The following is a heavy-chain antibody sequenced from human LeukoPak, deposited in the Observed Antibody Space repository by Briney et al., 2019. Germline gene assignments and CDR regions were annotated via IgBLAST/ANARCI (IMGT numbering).Heavy chain of an antibody. J-gene: IGHJ5*02. CDR3: ARASIAVARGWFDP. V-gene: IGHV3-66*01. CDR2: IYSGGST. Sequence: PGRSLRLSCAASGFTVSSNYMSWVRQAPGKGLEWVSVIYSGGSTYYADSVKGRFTISRDNSKNTLYLQMNSLRAEDTAVYYCARASIAVARGWFDPWGQGTLVTVSS. D-gene: IGHD6-19*01. CDR1: GFTVSSNY.